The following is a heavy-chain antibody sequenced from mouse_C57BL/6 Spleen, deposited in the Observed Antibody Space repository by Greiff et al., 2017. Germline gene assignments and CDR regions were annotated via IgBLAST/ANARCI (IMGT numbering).Heavy chain of an antibody. V-gene: IGHV14-3*01. Sequence: EVQLQQSVAELVRPGASVKLSCTASGFNINNTYMHWVKQRPEQGLEWIGRIDPANGNTKYAPKFQGKATITADTSSNTAYLQLSSLTSEDTAIYYCARSPCDCGSIYWYFDVWGTGTTVTVSS. CDR2: IDPANGNT. D-gene: IGHD1-1*01. J-gene: IGHJ1*03. CDR3: ARSPCDCGSIYWYFDV. CDR1: GFNINNTY.